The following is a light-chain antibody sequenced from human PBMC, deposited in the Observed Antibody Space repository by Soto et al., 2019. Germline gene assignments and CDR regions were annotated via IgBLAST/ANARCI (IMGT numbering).Light chain of an antibody. J-gene: IGLJ2*01. CDR2: EVS. Sequence: QSVLNQPPSASGSPGQSVAISCTGTSSDVGGYSYVYWYQQHPGKAPKLLIYEVSKRPSGVPDRFSGSKSGNTASLTVSGLQAEYEADYYCSSYARNRDVLFGGGTKLTVL. V-gene: IGLV2-8*01. CDR1: SSDVGGYSY. CDR3: SSYARNRDVL.